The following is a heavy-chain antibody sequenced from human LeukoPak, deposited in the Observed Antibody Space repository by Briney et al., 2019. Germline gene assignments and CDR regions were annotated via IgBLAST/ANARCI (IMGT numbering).Heavy chain of an antibody. CDR2: IDPSGGST. V-gene: IGHV1-46*01. CDR3: ARLSQQTFDI. J-gene: IGHJ3*02. CDR1: GYTFTTYY. Sequence: ASVKVSFKASGYTFTTYYMHWVRQAPGQGLEWMGIIDPSGGSTSYAQTFQGRVTMTRDTSTSTVYMELSSLRSDDTAVYYCARLSQQTFDIWGQGHWSPSLQ.